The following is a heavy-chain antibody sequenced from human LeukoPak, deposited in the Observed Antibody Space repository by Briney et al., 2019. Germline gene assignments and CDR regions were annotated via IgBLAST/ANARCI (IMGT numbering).Heavy chain of an antibody. D-gene: IGHD5-24*01. Sequence: SETLSLTCFVSGGSISSSRYFWGWIRQPPGKGLEWIGSIYYNGNTYYNPSLKSRVTISVDTSKNQFSLKLSSVTAADTAVYYCARGRRWPNWFDPWGQGTLVTVSS. CDR3: ARGRRWPNWFDP. V-gene: IGHV4-39*07. J-gene: IGHJ5*02. CDR2: IYYNGNT. CDR1: GGSISSSRYF.